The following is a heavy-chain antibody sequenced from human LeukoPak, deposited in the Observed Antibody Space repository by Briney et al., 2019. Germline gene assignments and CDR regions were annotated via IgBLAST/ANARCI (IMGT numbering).Heavy chain of an antibody. V-gene: IGHV3-23*01. Sequence: PGGSLRLSCTASGFTFSNYGMSWVRQAPGKGLELVSSFRASDDTTYYADSVKGRFTISRDNSKNTLYLQMNSLRVEDTAVYYCAKSLRAAAGTGAFDIWGQGTMVTVSS. D-gene: IGHD6-13*01. CDR1: GFTFSNYG. CDR2: FRASDDTT. CDR3: AKSLRAAAGTGAFDI. J-gene: IGHJ3*02.